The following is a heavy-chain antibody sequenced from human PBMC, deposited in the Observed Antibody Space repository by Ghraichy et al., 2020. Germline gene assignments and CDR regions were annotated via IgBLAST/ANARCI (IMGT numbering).Heavy chain of an antibody. Sequence: GGSLRLSCAASGFPLSSYWMTWVRQAPGKGLEWVASIKKDGSETYYVDSVRGRFTISRDNAKNSLYLQLTSLRAEDTAIYYCARLPDTIVKFGLDVWGQGTTVTVSS. CDR3: ARLPDTIVKFGLDV. V-gene: IGHV3-7*03. D-gene: IGHD3-16*02. J-gene: IGHJ6*02. CDR1: GFPLSSYW. CDR2: IKKDGSET.